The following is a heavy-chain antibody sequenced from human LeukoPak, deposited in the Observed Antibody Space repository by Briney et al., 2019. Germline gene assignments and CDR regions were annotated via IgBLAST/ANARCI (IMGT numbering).Heavy chain of an antibody. J-gene: IGHJ6*02. D-gene: IGHD5-12*01. CDR1: GYTFTGYY. Sequence: ASVKVSCKASGYTFTGYYMHWVRQAPGQGLEWMGWINPNSGGTNYAQKLQGRVTMTRDTSISTAYMELSRLRSDDTAVYYCARDEWLRFSVALDYYYYYGMDVWGQGTTVTVSS. CDR3: ARDEWLRFSVALDYYYYYGMDV. V-gene: IGHV1-2*02. CDR2: INPNSGGT.